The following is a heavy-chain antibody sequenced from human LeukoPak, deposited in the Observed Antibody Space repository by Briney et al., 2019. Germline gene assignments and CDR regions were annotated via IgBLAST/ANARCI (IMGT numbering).Heavy chain of an antibody. CDR1: GGSISRYY. D-gene: IGHD2-8*01. J-gene: IGHJ4*02. CDR2: IYYRGST. Sequence: SETLSVTCTVSGGSISRYYWSWIRQPPGKGLEWIGYIYYRGSTNYNPSLKSRVTISVDTSQNQFSLKLSSVTAADTAVYYRGRHPLVFGTNGTLDYWGQGTLVTVSS. CDR3: GRHPLVFGTNGTLDY. V-gene: IGHV4-59*08.